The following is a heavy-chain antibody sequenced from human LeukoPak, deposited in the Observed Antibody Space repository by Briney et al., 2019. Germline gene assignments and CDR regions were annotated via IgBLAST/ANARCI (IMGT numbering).Heavy chain of an antibody. J-gene: IGHJ3*01. V-gene: IGHV4-39*01. CDR2: IFYSGST. CDR3: ARPVPYGGTTIGSDAFDV. Sequence: SETLSLTCTVSGDSISSNSHSWGWIRQPPGKGLEWIGSIFYSGSTYYNPSLKSRVIISVDTSKNQFSLKVSSVTATDTAVYYCARPVPYGGTTIGSDAFDVWGPGTKVTVS. D-gene: IGHD4-23*01. CDR1: GDSISSNSHS.